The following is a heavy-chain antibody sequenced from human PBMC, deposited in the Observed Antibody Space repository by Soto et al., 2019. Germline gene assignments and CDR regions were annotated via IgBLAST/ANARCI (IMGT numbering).Heavy chain of an antibody. Sequence: SETLSLTCAVYGGSFSGYYWSWIRQPPGKGLEWIGGINHSGSTNYNPSLKSRVTISVDTSKNQFSLKLSSVTAADTAVYYCARGKLSDYVWGSYRYHFDYWGQGTVVTVSS. CDR3: ARGKLSDYVWGSYRYHFDY. J-gene: IGHJ4*02. CDR2: INHSGST. D-gene: IGHD3-16*02. CDR1: GGSFSGYY. V-gene: IGHV4-34*01.